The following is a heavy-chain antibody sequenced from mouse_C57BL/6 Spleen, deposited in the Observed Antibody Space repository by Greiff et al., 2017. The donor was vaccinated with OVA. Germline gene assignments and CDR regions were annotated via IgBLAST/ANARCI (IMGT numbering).Heavy chain of an antibody. CDR1: GYTFTDYN. D-gene: IGHD1-1*01. CDR2: INPNNGGT. CDR3: ARGISTTEYYYAMDY. V-gene: IGHV1-18*01. J-gene: IGHJ4*01. Sequence: EVQLQQSGPELVKPGASVKIPCKASGYTFTDYNMDWVKQSHGKSLEWIGDINPNNGGTIYNQKFKGKATLTVDKSSSTAYMELRSLTSEDTAVYYCARGISTTEYYYAMDYWGQGTSVTVSS.